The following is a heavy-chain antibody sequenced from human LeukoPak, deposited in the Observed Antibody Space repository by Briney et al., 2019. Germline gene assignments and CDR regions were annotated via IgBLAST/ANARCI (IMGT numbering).Heavy chain of an antibody. CDR2: ISGSGGTT. J-gene: IGHJ4*02. CDR3: AKVQEMDTILPPFHY. V-gene: IGHV3-23*01. D-gene: IGHD5-24*01. CDR1: GFTFSNYA. Sequence: GGSLKLSCAASGFTFSNYAMSCVRHAPGKWLEWVSSISGSGGTTFYADSVKGRFTISRDHSKNTLYLQVNSLRAADTAIYYCAKVQEMDTILPPFHYWGQGTLVTVSS.